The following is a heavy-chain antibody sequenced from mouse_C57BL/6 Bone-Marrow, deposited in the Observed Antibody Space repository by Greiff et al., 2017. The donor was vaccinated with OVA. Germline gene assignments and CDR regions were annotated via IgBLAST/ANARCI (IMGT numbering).Heavy chain of an antibody. CDR1: GYTFTDYY. Sequence: VQLQQSGPVLVKPGASVKMSCKASGYTFTDYYMNWVKQSHGKSLEWIGVINPYNGGTSYNQKFKGKATLTVDKSSSTAYMELNSLTSEDSAVYYCAKARVGSSYGYFDVWGTGTTVTVSS. V-gene: IGHV1-19*01. D-gene: IGHD1-1*01. J-gene: IGHJ1*03. CDR3: AKARVGSSYGYFDV. CDR2: INPYNGGT.